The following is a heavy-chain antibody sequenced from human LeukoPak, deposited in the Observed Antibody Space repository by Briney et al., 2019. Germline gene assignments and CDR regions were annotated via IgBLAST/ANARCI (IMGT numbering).Heavy chain of an antibody. J-gene: IGHJ6*03. CDR3: ATDLRYDFRSGYFWYYYYYMDV. CDR1: GFTFSSYW. Sequence: PGGSLRLSCAASGFTFSSYWMSWVRQAPGKGLEWVANIKQDGSEKYYVDSVKGRFTISRDNAKNSLYLQMNSLRAEDTAVYYCATDLRYDFRSGYFWYYYYYMDVWGKGTTVTVSS. D-gene: IGHD3-3*01. V-gene: IGHV3-7*01. CDR2: IKQDGSEK.